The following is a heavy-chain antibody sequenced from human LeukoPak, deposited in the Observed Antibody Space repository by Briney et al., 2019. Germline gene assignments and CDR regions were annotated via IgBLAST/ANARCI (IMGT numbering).Heavy chain of an antibody. Sequence: SETLSLTCAVYGGSFSGYYWSWIRQPPGKGLEWIGYIYYSGSTYYNPSLKSRVTISVDTSKNQFSLKLSSVTAADTAVYYCAGDTMVRGVIIGTDYWGQGTLVTVSS. CDR1: GGSFSGYY. V-gene: IGHV4-59*06. CDR2: IYYSGST. D-gene: IGHD3-10*01. J-gene: IGHJ4*02. CDR3: AGDTMVRGVIIGTDY.